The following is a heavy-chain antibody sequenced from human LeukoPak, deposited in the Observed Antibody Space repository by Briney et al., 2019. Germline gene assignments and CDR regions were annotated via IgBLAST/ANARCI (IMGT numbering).Heavy chain of an antibody. Sequence: PSETLSLTCTVSGGSISSSSYYWGWIRQPPGKGLEWIGSIYYSGSTYYNPSLKSRVTISVDTSKNQFSLKLSSVTAADTAVYYCARLPDYFDHWGQGTLVTVSS. CDR1: GGSISSSSYY. CDR3: ARLPDYFDH. CDR2: IYYSGST. V-gene: IGHV4-39*01. J-gene: IGHJ4*02.